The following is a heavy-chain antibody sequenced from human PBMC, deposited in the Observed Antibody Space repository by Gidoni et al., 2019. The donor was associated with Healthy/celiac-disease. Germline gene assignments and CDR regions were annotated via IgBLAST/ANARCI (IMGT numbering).Heavy chain of an antibody. CDR2: IYPGDSDT. CDR3: ASQYYYGSGIAPAFGSWGY. V-gene: IGHV5-51*01. J-gene: IGHJ4*02. Sequence: EVQLVQSGAEVKKPGESLKISCKGSGYSFTSYWIGWVRQMPGKGLEWMGIIYPGDSDTRYSPSFQGQVTISADKSISTAYLQWSSLKASDTAMYYCASQYYYGSGIAPAFGSWGYWGQGTLVTVSS. CDR1: GYSFTSYW. D-gene: IGHD3-10*01.